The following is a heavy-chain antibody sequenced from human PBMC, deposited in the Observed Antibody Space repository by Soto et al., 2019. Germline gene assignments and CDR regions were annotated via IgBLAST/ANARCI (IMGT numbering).Heavy chain of an antibody. CDR2: IFKSGDT. CDR1: DDSINTKY. D-gene: IGHD3-10*01. CDR3: ARTARGFDY. Sequence: SETLSLTCTDSDDSINTKYWSWIRQPPGKGLECIGYIFKSGDTAYNPSLKSRATMSLDTSKNQFSLEVTSVTAADTAVYYCARTARGFDYWGQGILVTVSS. V-gene: IGHV4-59*01. J-gene: IGHJ4*02.